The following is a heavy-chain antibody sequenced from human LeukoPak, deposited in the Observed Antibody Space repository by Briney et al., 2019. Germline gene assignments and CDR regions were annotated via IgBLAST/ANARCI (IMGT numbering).Heavy chain of an antibody. CDR1: GFIVVSNS. Sequence: GSLRLSCAASGFIVVSNSYMHWVRQAPGKGLEWVAVIWYDGSNKYYADSVKGRFTISRDNSKNTLFLQMNSLRAEDTAVYYCARGLYDSSGYYYFPHYWGQGTLVTVSS. CDR2: IWYDGSNK. D-gene: IGHD3-22*01. CDR3: ARGLYDSSGYYYFPHY. V-gene: IGHV3-33*08. J-gene: IGHJ4*02.